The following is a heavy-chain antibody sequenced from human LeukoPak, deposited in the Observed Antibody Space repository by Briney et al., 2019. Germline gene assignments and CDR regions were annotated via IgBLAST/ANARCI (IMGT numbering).Heavy chain of an antibody. J-gene: IGHJ6*03. CDR2: IIPIFGTA. V-gene: IGHV1-69*13. CDR1: GGTFSSYA. CDR3: ASKGLGITMVRGSGDYYYMDV. D-gene: IGHD3-10*01. Sequence: SVKVSCKASGGTFSSYAISWVRQAPGQGLEWMGGIIPIFGTANYAQKFQGRVTITADESTSTAYMELSSLRSEDTAVYYCASKGLGITMVRGSGDYYYMDVWGKGTTVTISS.